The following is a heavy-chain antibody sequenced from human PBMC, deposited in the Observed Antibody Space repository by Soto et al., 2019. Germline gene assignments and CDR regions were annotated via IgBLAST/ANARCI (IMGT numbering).Heavy chain of an antibody. Sequence: SETLSLTCTVSGGSISSYYWIWIRQPPGKGLEWIGYIYYSGSTNYSPSLKSRVTMSVDTSKNQFSLKLSSVTAADTAVYYCARDEWEYDYWGQGTLVTVSS. CDR3: ARDEWEYDY. V-gene: IGHV4-59*01. CDR1: GGSISSYY. D-gene: IGHD1-26*01. CDR2: IYYSGST. J-gene: IGHJ4*02.